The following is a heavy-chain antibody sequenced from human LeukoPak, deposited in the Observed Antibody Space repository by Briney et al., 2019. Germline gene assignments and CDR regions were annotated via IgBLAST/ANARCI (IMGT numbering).Heavy chain of an antibody. CDR1: GFTLSSYA. V-gene: IGHV3-23*01. J-gene: IGHJ4*02. Sequence: GGSLRLSCAASGFTLSSYAMSWVRQAPGKGLEWVSAISGSGGSTYYADSVKGRFTISRDNSKNTLYLQMNSLRAEDTAVYYCAKDRPRDYYDSSGSFDYWGQGTLVAVSS. CDR3: AKDRPRDYYDSSGSFDY. CDR2: ISGSGGST. D-gene: IGHD3-22*01.